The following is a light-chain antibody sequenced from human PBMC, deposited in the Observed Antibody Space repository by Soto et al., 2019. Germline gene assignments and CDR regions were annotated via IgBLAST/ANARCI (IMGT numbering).Light chain of an antibody. CDR3: QQYSDWPPKT. V-gene: IGKV3-15*01. J-gene: IGKJ1*01. Sequence: EIVMTQSPATLSVSPGERATLSCRASQSVSSNLAWYQQKPGQAPRLLIYGAPTRATGIPARFSGSGSGTEFTLTISSLQSEDFAVYYCQQYSDWPPKTFGQGTKMEI. CDR1: QSVSSN. CDR2: GAP.